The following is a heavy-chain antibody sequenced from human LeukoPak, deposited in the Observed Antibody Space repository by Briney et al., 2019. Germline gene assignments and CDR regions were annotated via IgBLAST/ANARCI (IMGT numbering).Heavy chain of an antibody. V-gene: IGHV3-48*01. CDR1: GFTFSSYR. Sequence: GGSLRLSCAASGFTFSSYRMNWVRQAPGKNLEWVSYISSSSSTIYYADSVKGRFTISRDNAKNSLYLQMNSLRVEDTAVYYCAELGITMIGGVWGKGTTVTISS. CDR3: AELGITMIGGV. CDR2: ISSSSSTI. J-gene: IGHJ6*04. D-gene: IGHD3-10*02.